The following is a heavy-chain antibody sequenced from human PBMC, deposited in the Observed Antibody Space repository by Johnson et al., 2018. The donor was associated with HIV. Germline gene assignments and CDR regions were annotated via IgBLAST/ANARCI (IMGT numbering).Heavy chain of an antibody. J-gene: IGHJ3*02. CDR1: GFIVRSNY. Sequence: VQLVESGGGVVQPGRSLRLSCAASGFIVRSNYMNWVRQAPGKGLEWLSYISSSGSTVYYADSVKGRFTISRDNSKNMLYLQMNSLTVEDTAVYYCAKSPGKDHGGKSGAFDMWGQGTMVTVSS. CDR3: AKSPGKDHGGKSGAFDM. CDR2: ISSSGSTV. V-gene: IGHV3-48*01. D-gene: IGHD4-23*01.